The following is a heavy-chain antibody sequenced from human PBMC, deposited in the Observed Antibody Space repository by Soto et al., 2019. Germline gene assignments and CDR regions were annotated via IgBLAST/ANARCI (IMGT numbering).Heavy chain of an antibody. CDR2: IYYSGST. J-gene: IGHJ5*02. D-gene: IGHD2-15*01. CDR3: ARRYCSGGSCYGDNWFDP. CDR1: GGSISSSSYY. Sequence: QLQLQESGPGLVKPSETLSLTCTVSGGSISSSSYYWGWIRQPPGKGLEWIGSIYYSGSTYYNPSLKSRVTIPVDTSNNQFSLKLSSVTAADTAVYYCARRYCSGGSCYGDNWFDPWGQGTLVTVSS. V-gene: IGHV4-39*01.